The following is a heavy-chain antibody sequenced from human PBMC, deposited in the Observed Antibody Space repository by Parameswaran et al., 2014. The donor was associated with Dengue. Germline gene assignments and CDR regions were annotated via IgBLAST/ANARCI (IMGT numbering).Heavy chain of an antibody. V-gene: IGHV3-23*01. Sequence: VRQMPGKGLEWVSAISGSGGSTYYADSVKGRFTISRDNSKNTLYLQMNSLRAEDTAVYYCAKEIARYDSSGSVDYWGQGTLVTVSS. CDR2: ISGSGGST. D-gene: IGHD3-22*01. J-gene: IGHJ4*02. CDR3: AKEIARYDSSGSVDY.